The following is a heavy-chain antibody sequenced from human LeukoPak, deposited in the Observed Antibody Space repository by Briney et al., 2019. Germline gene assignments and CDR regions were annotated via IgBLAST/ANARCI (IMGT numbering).Heavy chain of an antibody. Sequence: PGGSLRLSCAASGFTFSSYAMHWVRQAPGKGPEWVAVISYDGSNKYYADSVKGRFTISRDNSKNTLYLQMNSLRAEDTAVYYCARGGVAGVLGYWGQGTLVTVSS. CDR1: GFTFSSYA. D-gene: IGHD6-19*01. CDR3: ARGGVAGVLGY. CDR2: ISYDGSNK. J-gene: IGHJ4*02. V-gene: IGHV3-30*04.